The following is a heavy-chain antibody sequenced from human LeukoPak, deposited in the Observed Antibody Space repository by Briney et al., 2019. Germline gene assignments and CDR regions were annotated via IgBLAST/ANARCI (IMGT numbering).Heavy chain of an antibody. CDR1: GFTFSNYA. CDR3: AKDLPGFFDY. CDR2: ITSNTAST. Sequence: GGSLRLSCAASGFTFSNYAMSWVRQVPGKGLEWVSGITSNTASTYYADSVKGRFSISRDNSKNTLYLQMNSLRAEDTAVYSCAKDLPGFFDYWGQGTLVTVFS. V-gene: IGHV3-23*01. J-gene: IGHJ4*02.